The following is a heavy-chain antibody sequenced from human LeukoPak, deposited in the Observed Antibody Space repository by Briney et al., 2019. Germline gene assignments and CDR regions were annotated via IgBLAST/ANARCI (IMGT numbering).Heavy chain of an antibody. CDR1: GGTFSSYA. V-gene: IGHV1-69*01. J-gene: IGHJ5*02. CDR3: ARSRYCSSTSCYYWFDP. D-gene: IGHD2-2*01. Sequence: GCSVRVSCKASGGTFSSYAMSWVRQAPGQGLEWMGGIIPIFGTANYAQKFQGRVTITADESPSTAYMELTSLRSEDTAVYYCARSRYCSSTSCYYWFDPWGQGTLVTVSS. CDR2: IIPIFGTA.